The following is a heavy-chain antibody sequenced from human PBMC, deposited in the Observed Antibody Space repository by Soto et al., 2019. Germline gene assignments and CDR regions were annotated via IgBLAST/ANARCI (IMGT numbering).Heavy chain of an antibody. CDR1: GFTFGDYA. CDR3: TRDRFEDYYYMDV. D-gene: IGHD3-9*01. J-gene: IGHJ6*03. V-gene: IGHV3-49*03. CDR2: IRSKAYGGTT. Sequence: QPGGSLRLSCTASGFTFGDYAMSWFRQAPGKGLEWVGFIRSKAYGGTTEYAASVKGRFTISRDDSKSIAYLQMNSLKTEDTAVYYCTRDRFEDYYYMDVWGKGTTVTVSS.